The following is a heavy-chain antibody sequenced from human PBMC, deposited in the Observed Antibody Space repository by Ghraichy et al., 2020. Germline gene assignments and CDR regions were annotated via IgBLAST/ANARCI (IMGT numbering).Heavy chain of an antibody. D-gene: IGHD6-13*01. V-gene: IGHV3-15*01. CDR2: IKSKTDGGTT. CDR1: GFTFSNAW. J-gene: IGHJ6*02. Sequence: GGSLRLSCAASGFTFSNAWMSWVRQAPGKGLEWVGRIKSKTDGGTTDYAAPVKGRFTISRDDSKNTLYLQMNSLKTEDTAVYYCTTDGRIYEAAGIDYYYYGMDVWGQGTTVTVSS. CDR3: TTDGRIYEAAGIDYYYYGMDV.